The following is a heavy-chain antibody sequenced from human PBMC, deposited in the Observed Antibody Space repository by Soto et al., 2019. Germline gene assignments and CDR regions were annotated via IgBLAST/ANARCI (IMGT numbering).Heavy chain of an antibody. D-gene: IGHD2-15*01. CDR1: GFTFNSYA. V-gene: IGHV3-23*01. CDR2: ISGTGAVT. CDR3: AKGRRVAATSDDAFDV. Sequence: PGGSLRLSCAASGFTFNSYAIYWVRQAPGKGLEWVSLISGTGAVTYYADSVKGRFTVSRDNSKNTVYLQMNSLRAEDRAIYYCAKGRRVAATSDDAFDVWGQGTVVTVSS. J-gene: IGHJ3*01.